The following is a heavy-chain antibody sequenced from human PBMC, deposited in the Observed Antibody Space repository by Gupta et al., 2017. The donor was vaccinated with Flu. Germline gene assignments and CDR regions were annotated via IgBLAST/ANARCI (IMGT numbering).Heavy chain of an antibody. CDR1: GGSINNDNYY. CDR3: ARPPHNWELTPFLY. V-gene: IGHV4-39*01. J-gene: IGHJ4*02. Sequence: QLQLQESGPGLVRPSETLSLTCSVSGGSINNDNYYWGWIRQPPGKGLEWVGSIYYSGISFYNPSLKNRLTISVDTSKNQLSLNLSSVTAADTAIYYCARPPHNWELTPFLYWGQGTLVTVSS. D-gene: IGHD1-20*01. CDR2: IYYSGIS.